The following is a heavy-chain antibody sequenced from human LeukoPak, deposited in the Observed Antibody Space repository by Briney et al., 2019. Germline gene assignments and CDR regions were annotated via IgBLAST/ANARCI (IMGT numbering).Heavy chain of an antibody. D-gene: IGHD6-19*01. J-gene: IGHJ4*02. CDR1: GFTFNNYA. CDR2: VSGSGAST. V-gene: IGHV3-23*01. Sequence: GGSLRLSCAASGFTFNNYAMSWVRQAPGKGLEWVSAVSGSGASTFYADSVKGRFTISRDNSKNTPYLQMNNLRAEDTAVYYCAKEGSSGWGYYFDYWGQGTLVTVSS. CDR3: AKEGSSGWGYYFDY.